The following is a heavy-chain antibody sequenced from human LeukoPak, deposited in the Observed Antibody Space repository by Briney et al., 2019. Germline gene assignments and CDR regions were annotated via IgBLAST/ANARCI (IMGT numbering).Heavy chain of an antibody. CDR3: ASLGKPAYISSWYNFDP. D-gene: IGHD6-13*01. J-gene: IGHJ5*02. CDR2: IYHSGST. Sequence: SETLSLTCAVSGGSISSSNWWSWVRQPPGKGLEWIGEIYHSGSTNYNPSLKSRVTISVDKSKNQFSLKLSSVTAADTAVYYCASLGKPAYISSWYNFDPWGQGTLVTVSS. V-gene: IGHV4-4*02. CDR1: GGSISSSNW.